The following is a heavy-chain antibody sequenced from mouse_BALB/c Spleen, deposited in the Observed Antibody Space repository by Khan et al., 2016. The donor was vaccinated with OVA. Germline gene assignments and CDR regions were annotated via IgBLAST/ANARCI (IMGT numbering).Heavy chain of an antibody. J-gene: IGHJ2*01. CDR3: ARGNYYGYYFDY. V-gene: IGHV3-2*02. CDR2: ISYSGVT. D-gene: IGHD1-1*01. CDR1: GYSITSGYA. Sequence: EVQLQQSGPGLVKPSQSLSLTCTVTGYSITSGYAWKWIRQFPGNKLEWMGYISYSGVTSYTQSLKSRISFTRDTSKNKFFLQLNSVTTEDTATYCCARGNYYGYYFDYWGQGTTLSVSS.